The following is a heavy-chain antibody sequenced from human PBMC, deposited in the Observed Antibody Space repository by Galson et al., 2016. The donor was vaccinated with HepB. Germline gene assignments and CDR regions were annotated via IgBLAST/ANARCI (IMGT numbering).Heavy chain of an antibody. V-gene: IGHV1-2*02. CDR2: INPNSGGT. J-gene: IGHJ6*03. Sequence: SVKVSCKASGYTFTGYYMHWVRQAPGQGLEWMGWINPNSGGTNYAQKFQGRVTMTGDTSITTAYMELSRLRSDDTAVYFCARGGSWFYYHYYMDVCGKGTPVTVSS. D-gene: IGHD6-13*01. CDR1: GYTFTGYY. CDR3: ARGGSWFYYHYYMDV.